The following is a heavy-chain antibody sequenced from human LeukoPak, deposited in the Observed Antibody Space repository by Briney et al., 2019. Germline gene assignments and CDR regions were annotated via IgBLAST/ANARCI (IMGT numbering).Heavy chain of an antibody. Sequence: SQTLSLTCTVSGDSISSNDYYWTSTRQPPGKGLEWIGYIFHSGCTYYNPSLKSRVTISVDTSKTQFSLRLNSVTVADTAVYYCVREMAKFSRGAFDYWGQGTLVTVSS. CDR1: GDSISSNDYY. V-gene: IGHV4-30-4*08. D-gene: IGHD5-24*01. CDR2: IFHSGCT. CDR3: VREMAKFSRGAFDY. J-gene: IGHJ4*02.